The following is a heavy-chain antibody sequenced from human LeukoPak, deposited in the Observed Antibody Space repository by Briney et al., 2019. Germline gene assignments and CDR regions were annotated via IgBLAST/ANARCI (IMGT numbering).Heavy chain of an antibody. CDR2: INPNSGGT. CDR1: GYTFTVNN. V-gene: IGHV1-2*02. CDR3: ARDHLGLGIGFWSGHKGGNWFDP. J-gene: IGHJ5*02. D-gene: IGHD3-3*01. Sequence: SVKVSRKASGYTFTVNNIYRGRDGQGQGNELKGWINPNSGGTNYAQKLRGRVTMTRDTSISTAYMELSRLRSDDTAVYYCARDHLGLGIGFWSGHKGGNWFDPWGQGTLVTVSS.